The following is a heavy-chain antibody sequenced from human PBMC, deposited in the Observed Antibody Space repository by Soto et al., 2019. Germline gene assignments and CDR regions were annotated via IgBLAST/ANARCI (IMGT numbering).Heavy chain of an antibody. CDR2: ICNDGSNK. CDR1: GFTFSSYG. CDR3: ARDPNSSSHPSYMDV. D-gene: IGHD6-6*01. J-gene: IGHJ6*03. V-gene: IGHV3-33*01. Sequence: GGSLRLSCAASGFTFSSYGMHWVRQAPGKGLEWVAVICNDGSNKNYANSVKGRFTISRDNSKTTLYQQMNSLRAEDTAVYYCARDPNSSSHPSYMDVWGKGTTVTVSS.